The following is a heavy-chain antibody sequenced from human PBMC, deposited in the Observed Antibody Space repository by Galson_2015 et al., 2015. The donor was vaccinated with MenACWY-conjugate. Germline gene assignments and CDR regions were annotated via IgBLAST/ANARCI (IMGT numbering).Heavy chain of an antibody. Sequence: SLRLSCAASGFNFNMYSLHWIRQAPGKGLEWVAVISYDGKDKFYGDSVKGRFIILRDNSKNTVYLKMNSLGGEDTGVYFCARVGQERRTLLPNFDGWGQGTRVTVSS. CDR3: ARVGQERRTLLPNFDG. V-gene: IGHV3-30*01. CDR1: GFNFNMYS. J-gene: IGHJ4*02. CDR2: ISYDGKDK. D-gene: IGHD3-22*01.